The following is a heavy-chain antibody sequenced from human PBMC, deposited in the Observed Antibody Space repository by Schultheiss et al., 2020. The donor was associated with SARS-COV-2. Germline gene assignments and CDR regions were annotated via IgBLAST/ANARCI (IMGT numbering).Heavy chain of an antibody. J-gene: IGHJ4*02. CDR2: VYYSRST. CDR3: ARGNDFVYFFDS. CDR1: GGSVSTYY. V-gene: IGHV4-59*08. Sequence: SETLSLTCSVSGGSVSTYYWSWVRQPPGKPLEWIGYVYYSRSTNYKSSLKSRVTMSVDRSKNQFSLKLTSLTAADTAIYYCARGNDFVYFFDSWGQGTLVTVSS. D-gene: IGHD3-3*01.